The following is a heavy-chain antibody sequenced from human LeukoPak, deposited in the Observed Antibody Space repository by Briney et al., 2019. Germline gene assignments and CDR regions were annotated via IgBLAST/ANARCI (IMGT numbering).Heavy chain of an antibody. CDR2: IYYSGST. J-gene: IGHJ4*02. V-gene: IGHV4-61*01. Sequence: PSETLSLTCSVSGGSVSSGSYYWSWIRQPPGKGLEWIGYIYYSGSTNYNPSLKRRVTISVDTSKNQFSLKLSSVTAAATAVYYCAREYYYGSGSYPYFDYWGQGTLVTVSS. D-gene: IGHD3-10*01. CDR1: GGSVSSGSYY. CDR3: AREYYYGSGSYPYFDY.